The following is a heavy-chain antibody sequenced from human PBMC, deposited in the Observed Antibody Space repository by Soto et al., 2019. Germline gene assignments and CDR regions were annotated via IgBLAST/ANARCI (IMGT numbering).Heavy chain of an antibody. CDR2: ISAYNGNT. Sequence: GASVKVSCKASGYTFTSYGISWVRQAPGQGLEWMGWISAYNGNTNYAQKLQGRVTMTTDTSTSTAYMELRSLRSDDTAVYYCARDSYYDSSGYRYYYYGMDVWGQGTTVTGSS. J-gene: IGHJ6*02. CDR3: ARDSYYDSSGYRYYYYGMDV. CDR1: GYTFTSYG. V-gene: IGHV1-18*01. D-gene: IGHD3-22*01.